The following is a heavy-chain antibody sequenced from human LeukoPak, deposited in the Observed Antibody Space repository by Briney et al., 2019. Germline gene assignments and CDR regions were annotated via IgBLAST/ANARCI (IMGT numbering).Heavy chain of an antibody. D-gene: IGHD2-2*01. CDR2: IYYSGAT. CDR3: ARIQSSTSPFDY. J-gene: IGHJ4*02. Sequence: PSETLSLTCTVSGGSISNDYWSWIRLPPGKRLEWIGYIYYSGATTSNPSLESRVTISVDTSKNQFSLRLSSVTAADTAVYYCARIQSSTSPFDYWGQGTLVTVSS. V-gene: IGHV4-59*01. CDR1: GGSISNDY.